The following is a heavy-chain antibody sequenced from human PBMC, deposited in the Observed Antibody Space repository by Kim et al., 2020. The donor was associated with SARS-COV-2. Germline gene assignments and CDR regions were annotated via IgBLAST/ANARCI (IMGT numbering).Heavy chain of an antibody. CDR3: ARAYYGSGSYYTRPDY. CDR1: GFTFSSYW. V-gene: IGHV3-74*01. J-gene: IGHJ4*02. CDR2: INSDGIT. D-gene: IGHD3-10*01. Sequence: GGSLRLSCAASGFTFSSYWMHWVRQAPGKGLVWVARINSDGITAYADSVKGRFTISRDNAKDTLYLQMNSLRAEDTAVYYCARAYYGSGSYYTRPDYWGQGTLVTVSS.